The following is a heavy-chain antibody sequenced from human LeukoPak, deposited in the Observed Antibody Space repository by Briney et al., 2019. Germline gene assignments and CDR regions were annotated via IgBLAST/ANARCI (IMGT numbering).Heavy chain of an antibody. CDR1: GFTFSNYW. D-gene: IGHD2-8*01. Sequence: VGFLRLSCVASGFTFSNYWMQWVRQVPGKGLVWVSRLNGDGTNIIYADSVKGRFTISRDNAENTLYLQMNSLRAEDTALYYCASSQSGVFDVWGQGTMVTVSS. CDR2: LNGDGTNI. J-gene: IGHJ3*01. V-gene: IGHV3-74*01. CDR3: ASSQSGVFDV.